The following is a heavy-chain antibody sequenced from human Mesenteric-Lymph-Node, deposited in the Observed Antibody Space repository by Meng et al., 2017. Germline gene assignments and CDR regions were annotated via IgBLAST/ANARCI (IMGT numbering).Heavy chain of an antibody. D-gene: IGHD2-15*01. Sequence: GSLRLSCAVYGGSFSGYYWSWIRQPPGKGLEWIGEINHSGSTNYNPSLKSRVTISVDTSKNQFSLKLSSVTAADTAVYYCATSYCSGGSCSHAFDIWDQGTMVTVSS. V-gene: IGHV4-34*01. CDR3: ATSYCSGGSCSHAFDI. J-gene: IGHJ3*02. CDR1: GGSFSGYY. CDR2: INHSGST.